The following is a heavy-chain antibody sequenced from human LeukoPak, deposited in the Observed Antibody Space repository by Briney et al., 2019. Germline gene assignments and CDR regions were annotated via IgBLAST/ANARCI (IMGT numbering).Heavy chain of an antibody. CDR1: GYTFTGYY. D-gene: IGHD3-22*01. J-gene: IGHJ5*02. Sequence: ASVKVSCKASGYTFTGYYMHWVRQAPGQGLEWMGWINPNSGGTNYAQKFQGRVTMTRDTSISTAYMELRSLRSDDTAVYYCARDARPSYYYDSSGYTRYKGWFDPWGQGTLVTVSS. V-gene: IGHV1-2*02. CDR3: ARDARPSYYYDSSGYTRYKGWFDP. CDR2: INPNSGGT.